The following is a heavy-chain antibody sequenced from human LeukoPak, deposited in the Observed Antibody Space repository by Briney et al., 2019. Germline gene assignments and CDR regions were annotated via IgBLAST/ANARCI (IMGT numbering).Heavy chain of an antibody. Sequence: SETLSLTCPVSGASISSYYWSWIRQPPGKGLEWIGYIYYSGSTNYNPSLKSRVTISVDTSKNQFSLKLSSVTAADTAVYYCAGEPPYYDILTGYSLPQYFQHWGQGTLVTVSS. J-gene: IGHJ1*01. CDR1: GASISSYY. CDR2: IYYSGST. CDR3: AGEPPYYDILTGYSLPQYFQH. D-gene: IGHD3-9*01. V-gene: IGHV4-59*01.